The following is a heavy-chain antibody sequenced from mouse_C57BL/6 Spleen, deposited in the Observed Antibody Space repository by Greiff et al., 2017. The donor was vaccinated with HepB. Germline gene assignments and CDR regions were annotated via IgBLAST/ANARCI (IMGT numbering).Heavy chain of an antibody. CDR1: GYTFTDYE. CDR3: TRSNYESAMDD. CDR2: IDPETGGT. Sequence: QVQLQQSGAELVRPGASVTLSCKASGYTFTDYEMHWVKQTPVHGLEWIGAIDPETGGTAYNQKFKGKAILTADKSSSTAYMELRSLTSEDSAVYYCTRSNYESAMDDWGQGTSVTVSS. J-gene: IGHJ4*01. V-gene: IGHV1-15*01. D-gene: IGHD2-5*01.